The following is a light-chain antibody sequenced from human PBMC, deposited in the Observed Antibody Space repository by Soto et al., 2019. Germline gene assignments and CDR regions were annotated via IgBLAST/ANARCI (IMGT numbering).Light chain of an antibody. J-gene: IGLJ1*01. V-gene: IGLV1-40*01. Sequence: QSVLTLPPSVSGAPGQTVTIFCTGRSSNIGADYGVRLYQHLPGTAPKLLVYGVNSRPAGVPDRFSGSTSGTSASLAIAGLLAEDEADYYCQSYDSSLGGFYVFGTGTKVTVL. CDR3: QSYDSSLGGFYV. CDR2: GVN. CDR1: SSNIGADYG.